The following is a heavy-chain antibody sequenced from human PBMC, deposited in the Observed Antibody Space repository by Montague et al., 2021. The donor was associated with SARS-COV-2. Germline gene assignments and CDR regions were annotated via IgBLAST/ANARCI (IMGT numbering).Heavy chain of an antibody. V-gene: IGHV4-34*01. CDR3: ARWDPQTLTLIGLRGKSASDY. Sequence: SETLSLTCAVYGGSFSGYYWTWIRQSPGKGLEWIAEINHGGTTNYNFNPSLWSRVTISVDTSKSQFSLKLTSVTAADTGVYYCARWDPQTLTLIGLRGKSASDYWGQGTLVTVSS. CDR2: INHGGTT. D-gene: IGHD4-23*01. CDR1: GGSFSGYY. J-gene: IGHJ4*02.